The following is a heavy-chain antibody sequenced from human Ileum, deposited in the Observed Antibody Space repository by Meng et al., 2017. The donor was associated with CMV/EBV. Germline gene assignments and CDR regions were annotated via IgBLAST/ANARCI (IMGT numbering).Heavy chain of an antibody. Sequence: SGAAYGFTFSSYWMSWGRQAPGKGLEWVANIKQDGSEKYYVDSVKGRFTISRDNAKNSLYLQMNSLGAEDTAVYYCARAQWLVYFDYWGQGTLVTVSS. CDR3: ARAQWLVYFDY. J-gene: IGHJ4*02. V-gene: IGHV3-7*01. D-gene: IGHD6-19*01. CDR1: GFTFSSYW. CDR2: IKQDGSEK.